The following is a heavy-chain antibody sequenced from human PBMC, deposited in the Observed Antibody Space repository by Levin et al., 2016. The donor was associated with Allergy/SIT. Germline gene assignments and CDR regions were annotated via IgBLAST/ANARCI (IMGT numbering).Heavy chain of an antibody. CDR2: IGFNGDVT. J-gene: IGHJ6*02. V-gene: IGHV3-64*02. CDR3: ARSRSWDV. Sequence: GESLKISCAASGFTFSIYEMHWVRQAPGKGLEYVSGIGFNGDVTHYVDSVKGRFTVSRDNSKNTLYLQMGSLRAEDTAVYYCARSRSWDVWGRGTTVTVSS. CDR1: GFTFSIYE.